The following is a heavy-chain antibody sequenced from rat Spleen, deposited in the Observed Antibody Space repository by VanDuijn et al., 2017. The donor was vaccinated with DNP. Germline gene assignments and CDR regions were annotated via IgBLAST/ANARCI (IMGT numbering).Heavy chain of an antibody. CDR1: GFTFTDYN. CDR3: ASLNNYNWFAY. J-gene: IGHJ3*01. CDR2: ISPSGSRT. V-gene: IGHV5-7*01. Sequence: EVQLVESGGGLVQPGRSLKLSCAASGFTFTDYNMAWVRQAPKKGLEWVAAISPSGSRTYYPDSVKGRFTISRDDAKSTLYLQMDSLRSEDTATYYCASLNNYNWFAYWGQGTLVTVSS. D-gene: IGHD1-10*01.